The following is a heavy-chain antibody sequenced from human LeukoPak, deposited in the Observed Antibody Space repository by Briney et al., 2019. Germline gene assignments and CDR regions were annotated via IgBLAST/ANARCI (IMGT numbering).Heavy chain of an antibody. CDR3: ARDCSSTSCYLGAFDI. D-gene: IGHD2-2*01. CDR1: GFTVSSNY. J-gene: IGHJ3*02. CDR2: IYSSGST. Sequence: GGSLRLSCAASGFTVSSNYMSWVRQAPGKGLEWVSVIYSSGSTDYADSVKGRFTISRDNSKNTLYLQMNSLRAEDTAVYYCARDCSSTSCYLGAFDIWGQGTMVTVS. V-gene: IGHV3-53*01.